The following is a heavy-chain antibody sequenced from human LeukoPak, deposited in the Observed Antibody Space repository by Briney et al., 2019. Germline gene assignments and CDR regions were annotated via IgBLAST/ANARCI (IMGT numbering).Heavy chain of an antibody. CDR3: ASTLEDYYDSSGYYRLFDY. Sequence: PVASVKVSCKASGGTFSSYAISWVRQAPGQGLGWMGRIIPILGIANYAQKFQGRVTITADKSTSTAYMELSSLRSEDTAVYYCASTLEDYYDSSGYYRLFDYWGQGTLVTVSS. D-gene: IGHD3-22*01. V-gene: IGHV1-69*04. CDR2: IIPILGIA. CDR1: GGTFSSYA. J-gene: IGHJ4*02.